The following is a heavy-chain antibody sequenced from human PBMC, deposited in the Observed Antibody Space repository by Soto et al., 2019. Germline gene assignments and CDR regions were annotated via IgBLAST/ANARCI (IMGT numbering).Heavy chain of an antibody. J-gene: IGHJ4*02. CDR2: IYYRGST. D-gene: IGHD6-19*01. V-gene: IGHV4-39*01. CDR3: ARHGYTSGRTYFDY. Sequence: QLQLQESGPGLVKPSETLSLTCTVSGGSIGSSSYYWGWIRQPPGKGLEWIGSIYYRGSTYSNPYLKSRLTTSLDTSKNQFSLKLTSVTAADTAVYYCARHGYTSGRTYFDYWGQGTLVTVSS. CDR1: GGSIGSSSYY.